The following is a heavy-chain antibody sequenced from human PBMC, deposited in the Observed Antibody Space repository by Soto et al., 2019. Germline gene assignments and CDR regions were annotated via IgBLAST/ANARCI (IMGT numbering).Heavy chain of an antibody. CDR1: GVTFSSYS. CDR2: ISSSSSYI. Sequence: PGGSLRLSCAASGVTFSSYSMNCVRQAPGKGLEWVSSISSSSSYIYYADSVKGRFTISRDNAKNSLYLQMNSLRAEDTAVYYCARDPPFYDSSGYYYPQPVDYWGQGTLVTVSS. J-gene: IGHJ4*02. D-gene: IGHD3-22*01. CDR3: ARDPPFYDSSGYYYPQPVDY. V-gene: IGHV3-21*01.